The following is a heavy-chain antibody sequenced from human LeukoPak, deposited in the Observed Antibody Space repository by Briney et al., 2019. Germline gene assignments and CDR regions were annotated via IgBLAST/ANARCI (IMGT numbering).Heavy chain of an antibody. J-gene: IGHJ4*02. D-gene: IGHD5-18*01. CDR1: VRPNRRCNAY. CDR2: IYYSKNT. Sequence: PSETLSLTCTVSVRPNRRCNAYCGWIRQPPGKGLEWIGSIYYSKNTYYNPSLKSRVTISTATSKNQFSLTLRSMRVRDKTVYYCVIPRGFSYGYFEYWGQGTLVTVSS. V-gene: IGHV4-39*01. CDR3: VIPRGFSYGYFEY.